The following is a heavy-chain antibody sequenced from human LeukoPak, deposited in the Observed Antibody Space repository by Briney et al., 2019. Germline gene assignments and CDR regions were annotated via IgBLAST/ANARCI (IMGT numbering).Heavy chain of an antibody. D-gene: IGHD5-18*01. J-gene: IGHJ4*02. CDR2: INTNTGNP. CDR1: GYTFTSHA. CDR3: ARDVGGGIQLWSPYYFDY. Sequence: ASVKVSCKASGYTFTSHAMNWVRQAPGQGLEWMGWINTNTGNPTYAQGFTGRFVFSLDTSVSTAYLQISSLKAEDTAVYYCARDVGGGIQLWSPYYFDYWGQGTLVTVSS. V-gene: IGHV7-4-1*02.